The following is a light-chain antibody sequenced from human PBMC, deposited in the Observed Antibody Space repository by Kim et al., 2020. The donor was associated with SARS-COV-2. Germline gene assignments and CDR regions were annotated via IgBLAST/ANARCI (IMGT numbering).Light chain of an antibody. CDR3: QKCYGAPWT. Sequence: DIQMTQSPSSLSASVGDRVTITCRESQGISSNLAWYQHKPGKVPKLLISAASALQSGVPSRFSGSGSGTDFTLTISSLQPEDVATYFCQKCYGAPWTFGQVTKVDIK. V-gene: IGKV1-27*01. CDR1: QGISSN. CDR2: AAS. J-gene: IGKJ1*01.